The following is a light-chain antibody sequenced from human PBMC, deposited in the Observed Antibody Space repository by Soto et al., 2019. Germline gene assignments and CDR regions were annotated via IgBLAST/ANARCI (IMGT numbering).Light chain of an antibody. CDR2: DAS. Sequence: DIQMTQSPSTLSASLGDRVTITCRASQTIHTFLAWYQQKAGKAPQLLIYDASNLETGVPSRFSGSGSGTEFTLIISGLQPDDSATYYCQQYTNTNTPWMFGQGTKVDI. CDR1: QTIHTF. J-gene: IGKJ1*01. CDR3: QQYTNTNTPWM. V-gene: IGKV1-5*01.